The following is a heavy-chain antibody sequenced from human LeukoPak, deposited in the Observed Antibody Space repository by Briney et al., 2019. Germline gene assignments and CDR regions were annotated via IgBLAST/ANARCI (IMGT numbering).Heavy chain of an antibody. V-gene: IGHV3-23*01. CDR3: VTEVIIAVTGSDY. Sequence: GGSLRLSCAASGFTFSSYAMSWVRQAPGKGLEWVSAISGSGGSTYYADSVKGRFTISRDNSKNTLYLQMNSLRAEDTAVYYCVTEVIIAVTGSDYWGQGSLVTVSS. D-gene: IGHD6-19*01. CDR1: GFTFSSYA. J-gene: IGHJ4*02. CDR2: ISGSGGST.